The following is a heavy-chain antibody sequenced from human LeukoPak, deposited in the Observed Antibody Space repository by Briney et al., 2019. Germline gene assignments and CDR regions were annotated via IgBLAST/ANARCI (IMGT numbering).Heavy chain of an antibody. J-gene: IGHJ5*02. CDR3: ARVQRHRALVSLSFDP. CDR2: IDPNSGGT. CDR1: GYTFTGYY. D-gene: IGHD6-25*01. V-gene: IGHV1-2*02. Sequence: GASVKVSCKASGYTFTGYYMHWVRQAPGQGLEWMGWIDPNSGGTNYAQKFQGRVIMTRDTSISTAYMELSRLRSDDTAVYYCARVQRHRALVSLSFDPRGQGTLVTVSS.